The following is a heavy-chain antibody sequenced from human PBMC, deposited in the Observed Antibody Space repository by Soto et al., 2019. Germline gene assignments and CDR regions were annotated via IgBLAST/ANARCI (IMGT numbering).Heavy chain of an antibody. Sequence: GASVKVFCKASGYTFTSYYMHWVRQAPGQGLEWMGIINPSGGSTSYAQKFQGRVTMTRDTSTSTVYMELSSLRSEDTAVYYCARASLDHIAVAGTRYFQHWGQGTLVTVSS. CDR1: GYTFTSYY. J-gene: IGHJ1*01. CDR2: INPSGGST. D-gene: IGHD6-19*01. V-gene: IGHV1-46*01. CDR3: ARASLDHIAVAGTRYFQH.